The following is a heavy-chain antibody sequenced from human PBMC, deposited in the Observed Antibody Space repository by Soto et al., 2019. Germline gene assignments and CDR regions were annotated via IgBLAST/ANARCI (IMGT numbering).Heavy chain of an antibody. V-gene: IGHV1-8*01. CDR3: ARGRIIVAGGFDP. CDR2: MNPSTGNT. CDR1: GYTFTSYD. J-gene: IGHJ5*02. Sequence: QVQLVQSGAEVKKPGASVKVSCKASGYTFTSYDIIWVRQATGQGLEWMGWMNPSTGNTDSAEKFQGRLTMTRNTSSSTVYMEVSSLSFEETAVYYGARGRIIVAGGFDPWGQGTLVTVSS. D-gene: IGHD6-19*01.